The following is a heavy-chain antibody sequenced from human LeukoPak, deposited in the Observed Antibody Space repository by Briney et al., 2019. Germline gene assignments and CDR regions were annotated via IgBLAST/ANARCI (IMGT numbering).Heavy chain of an antibody. CDR3: ARDSIAVAGTVHLNI. CDR2: INPNSGGT. CDR1: GYTFTGYY. D-gene: IGHD6-19*01. Sequence: ASVKVSCKASGYTFTGYYMHWVRQAPGQGLEWMGRINPNSGGTNYAQKFQGRVTMTRDTSISTAYMELSRLRSDDTAVYYCARDSIAVAGTVHLNIWGQGTMVTVSS. J-gene: IGHJ3*02. V-gene: IGHV1-2*06.